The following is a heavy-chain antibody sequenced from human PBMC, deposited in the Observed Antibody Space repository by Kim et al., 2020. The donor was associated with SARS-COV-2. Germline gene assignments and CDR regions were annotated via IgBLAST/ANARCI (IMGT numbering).Heavy chain of an antibody. V-gene: IGHV3-23*01. CDR2: MSGSGDST. Sequence: GGSLRLSCAASGFTFSSYAMNWVRQAPGKGLEWVSAMSGSGDSTYYADSVKGRFTNSRDNSKNTLCLQMNSLRAGVTAVYYCAKGSKGSGWYEGYWGQGTLVTVSS. CDR3: AKGSKGSGWYEGY. D-gene: IGHD6-19*01. CDR1: GFTFSSYA. J-gene: IGHJ4*02.